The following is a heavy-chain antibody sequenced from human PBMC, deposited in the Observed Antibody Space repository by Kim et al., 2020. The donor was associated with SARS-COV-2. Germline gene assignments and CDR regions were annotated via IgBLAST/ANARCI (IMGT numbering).Heavy chain of an antibody. CDR2: IATYGGNT. CDR1: GFTFSSYW. CDR3: ARDQSRAGPTTVDN. D-gene: IGHD1-26*01. Sequence: GGSLRLSCAASGFTFSSYWMHWVREVPGRGLVWVSRIATYGGNTIYADSVKGRFTISRDNARNTLYLQLNSLRAEDTAVYYCARDQSRAGPTTVDNWGQGTLVTVSS. V-gene: IGHV3-74*01. J-gene: IGHJ4*02.